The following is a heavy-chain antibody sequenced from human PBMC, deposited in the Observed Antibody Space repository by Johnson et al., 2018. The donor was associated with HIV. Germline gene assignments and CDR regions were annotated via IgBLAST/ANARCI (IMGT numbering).Heavy chain of an antibody. D-gene: IGHD4-17*01. CDR1: GFIFSNYG. CDR3: AKDLGDYGDSGRYVFDV. CDR2: IRYDGSNK. V-gene: IGHV3-30*02. J-gene: IGHJ3*01. Sequence: VQLLESGGGVVQPGGSLRLSCAASGFIFSNYGMHWVRQAPGKGLEWVAFIRYDGSNKYYADSVKGRFTITRDNSKNTLYLQMNSLRAEDTAMYFCAKDLGDYGDSGRYVFDVWGQGTMVTVSS.